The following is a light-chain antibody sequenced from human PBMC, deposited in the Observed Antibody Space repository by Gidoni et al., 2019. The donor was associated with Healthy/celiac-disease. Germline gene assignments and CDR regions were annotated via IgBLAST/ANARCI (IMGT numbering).Light chain of an antibody. CDR1: IGNNS. CDR3: GTWDSSLSAGV. CDR2: DNN. Sequence: QSVLTQPLSLSAAPGQKVTISNIGNNSVSWYQQLTGTAPKLLIYDNNKRPSGIPDRFSGSKSGTSATLGITGLQTGDEADYYCGTWDSSLSAGVFGGGTKLTVL. J-gene: IGLJ2*01. V-gene: IGLV1-51*01.